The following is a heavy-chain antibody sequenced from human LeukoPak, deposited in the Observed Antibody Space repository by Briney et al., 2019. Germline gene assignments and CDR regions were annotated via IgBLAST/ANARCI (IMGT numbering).Heavy chain of an antibody. CDR1: EFTFTNYA. CDR2: ISGSGDSP. CDR3: ARDLQADIAY. Sequence: GGSLRLSCAASEFTFTNYALSWVRQAPGKGLEWVSAISGSGDSPYYADSVKGRFTISRDNSKNTLFLQMTSLRAEDTAVYYCARDLQADIAYWGQGTLVTVSS. V-gene: IGHV3-23*01. D-gene: IGHD2-15*01. J-gene: IGHJ4*02.